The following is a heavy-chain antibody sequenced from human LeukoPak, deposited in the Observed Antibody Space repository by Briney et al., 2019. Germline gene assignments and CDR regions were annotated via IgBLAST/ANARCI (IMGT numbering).Heavy chain of an antibody. CDR1: GFSLTTSGVG. J-gene: IGHJ5*02. V-gene: IGHV2-5*02. CDR3: AHRRDSSGYQYRYWFAP. CDR2: INWDDQK. D-gene: IGHD3-22*01. Sequence: SGPTLVNPTQTLALTCTFSGFSLTTSGVGVGWIRQPPGKALEWLALINWDDQKVYSPSLQSRLSITKDTSKKQVVLTMTNVDPVDTATYYCAHRRDSSGYQYRYWFAPWGQGTLVTVSS.